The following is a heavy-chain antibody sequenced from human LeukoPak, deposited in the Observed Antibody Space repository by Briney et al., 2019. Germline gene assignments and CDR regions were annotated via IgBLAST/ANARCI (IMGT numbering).Heavy chain of an antibody. Sequence: SETMSLTCTVSGGSISSGDYYWSWIRQPPGKGLEWIGYIYYSGSTYYNPSLKSRVTISVDTSKNQFSLKLSSVTAADTAVYYCASYSTSGFDPWGQGTVVTVSS. CDR1: GGSISSGDYY. J-gene: IGHJ5*02. V-gene: IGHV4-30-4*08. D-gene: IGHD4-11*01. CDR2: IYYSGST. CDR3: ASYSTSGFDP.